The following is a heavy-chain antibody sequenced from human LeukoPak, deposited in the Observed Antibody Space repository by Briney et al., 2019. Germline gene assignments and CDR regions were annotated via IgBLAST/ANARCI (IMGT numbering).Heavy chain of an antibody. CDR2: IYYSGST. D-gene: IGHD2-2*03. CDR1: GGSISNYF. Sequence: SETLSLTCTVSGGSISNYFWGWIRQPPGKGLESIGYIYYSGSTNYNPSLKSRVTISVDTSNNQFSLKLSSVTAADTAVYYCARLSGYGLVSEVDVWGQGTTVTVSS. V-gene: IGHV4-59*08. CDR3: ARLSGYGLVSEVDV. J-gene: IGHJ6*02.